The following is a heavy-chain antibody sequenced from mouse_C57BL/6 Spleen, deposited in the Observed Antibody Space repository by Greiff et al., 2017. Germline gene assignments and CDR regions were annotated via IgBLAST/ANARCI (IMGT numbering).Heavy chain of an antibody. D-gene: IGHD1-1*01. CDR2: IHPNSGST. CDR3: ARTYYYGSSPLAMDY. V-gene: IGHV1-64*01. J-gene: IGHJ4*01. CDR1: GYTFTSYW. Sequence: QVQLQQPGAELVKPGASVKLSCKASGYTFTSYWMHWVKQRPGQGLEWIGMIHPNSGSTNYNEKFKSKATLTVDKSSSTAYMQLSSLTSEDSAVYYCARTYYYGSSPLAMDYWGQGTSVTVSS.